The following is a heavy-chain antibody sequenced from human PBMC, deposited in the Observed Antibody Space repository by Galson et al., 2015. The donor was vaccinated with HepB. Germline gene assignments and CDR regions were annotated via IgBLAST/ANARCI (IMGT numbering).Heavy chain of an antibody. V-gene: IGHV5-51*03. J-gene: IGHJ3*02. CDR2: IYPGDSDT. Sequence: QSGAEVKKPGESLKISCEGSGYSFSNYWIAWVRQTPEKGLEWMGIIYPGDSDTRYRSPFLGQVTISADKSINTAYLQWSSLKASDTAIYYCARPKTPLGDDAFDIWGQGARVTVSS. CDR1: GYSFSNYW. CDR3: ARPKTPLGDDAFDI. D-gene: IGHD3-10*01.